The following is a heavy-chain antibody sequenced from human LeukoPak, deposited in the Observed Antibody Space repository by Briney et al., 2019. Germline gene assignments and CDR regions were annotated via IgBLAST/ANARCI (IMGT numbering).Heavy chain of an antibody. D-gene: IGHD2-8*01. CDR3: ARESNPSNWFDP. Sequence: PSETLSLTCTVSGGSISSSSYYWGWIRQPPGKGLEWIGSIYYSGSTYYNPSLKSRVTISVDTSKNQFSLKLSSVTAADTAVYYCARESNPSNWFDPWGQGTLVTVSS. J-gene: IGHJ5*02. CDR1: GGSISSSSYY. CDR2: IYYSGST. V-gene: IGHV4-39*07.